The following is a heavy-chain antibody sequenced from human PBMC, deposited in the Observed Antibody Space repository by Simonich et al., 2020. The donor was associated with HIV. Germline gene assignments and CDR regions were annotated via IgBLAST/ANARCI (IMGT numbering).Heavy chain of an antibody. CDR1: GGSFSGYY. J-gene: IGHJ4*02. V-gene: IGHV4-34*01. CDR2: INHGGIT. D-gene: IGHD3-3*01. Sequence: QVKLQQWGAGLLKPSETLSLTCAVYGGSFSGYYWSWIRQPPGKGLEWIGEINHGGITNYKSSLNSRATISVDKSKNQFSLKLSSLTAADTAIYYCARRDRELILYFDYWGQGNLVTVSS. CDR3: ARRDRELILYFDY.